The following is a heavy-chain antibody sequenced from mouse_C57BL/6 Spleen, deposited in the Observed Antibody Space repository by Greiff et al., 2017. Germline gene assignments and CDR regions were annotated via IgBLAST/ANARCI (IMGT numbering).Heavy chain of an antibody. CDR1: GYTFTSYW. CDR3: ARGGNSYLGY. Sequence: QVHLQQPGAELVMPGASVKLSCKASGYTFTSYWMHWVKQRPGQGLEWIGEIDPSDSYTNYNQKFKGKSTLTVDKSSSTAYMQLSSLTSEDSAVYYCARGGNSYLGYWGQGTTLTVSS. V-gene: IGHV1-69*01. J-gene: IGHJ2*01. D-gene: IGHD2-1*01. CDR2: IDPSDSYT.